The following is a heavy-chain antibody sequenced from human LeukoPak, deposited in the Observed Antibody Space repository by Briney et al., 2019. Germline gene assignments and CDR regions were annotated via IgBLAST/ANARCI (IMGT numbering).Heavy chain of an antibody. D-gene: IGHD2-2*01. CDR1: GFTFSSYS. Sequence: GGSLRLSCAASGFTFSSYSMSWVRQAPGKGLEWVGFIRSRAYGGTTEYAASVKGRFTISRDDSKSIVQMQMHSLETEDISVYYCTRRNWVPAGIRSSLFGFWGQGTRVIVSA. J-gene: IGHJ4*02. V-gene: IGHV3-49*04. CDR3: TRRNWVPAGIRSSLFGF. CDR2: IRSRAYGGTT.